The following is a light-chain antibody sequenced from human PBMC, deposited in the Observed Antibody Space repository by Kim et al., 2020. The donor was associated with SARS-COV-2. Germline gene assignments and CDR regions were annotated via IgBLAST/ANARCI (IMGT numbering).Light chain of an antibody. J-gene: IGKJ4*01. Sequence: DVVMTQSPLSLPATLGQPASISCRSSQSLVHSDGNTYLNWFHQRPGQSPRRLIYKVSNRDSGVPDRFSGSGSGTDFTLKISRVEAEDVGVYYCMQGTQLTFCGGTKVDIK. CDR3: MQGTQLT. V-gene: IGKV2-30*02. CDR1: QSLVHSDGNTY. CDR2: KVS.